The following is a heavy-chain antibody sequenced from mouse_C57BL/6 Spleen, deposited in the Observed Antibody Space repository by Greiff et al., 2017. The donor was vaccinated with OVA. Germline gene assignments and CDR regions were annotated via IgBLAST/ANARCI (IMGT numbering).Heavy chain of an antibody. CDR2: IYPGDGDT. Sequence: QVQLQQSGPELVKPGASVKISCKASGYAFSSSWMNWVKQRPGKGLEWIGRIYPGDGDTNYNGKFKGKATLTADKSSSTAYMQLSSLTSEDSAVYFCASKPEDGSSHWYFDVWGTGTTVTVSS. CDR1: GYAFSSSW. D-gene: IGHD1-1*01. J-gene: IGHJ1*03. V-gene: IGHV1-82*01. CDR3: ASKPEDGSSHWYFDV.